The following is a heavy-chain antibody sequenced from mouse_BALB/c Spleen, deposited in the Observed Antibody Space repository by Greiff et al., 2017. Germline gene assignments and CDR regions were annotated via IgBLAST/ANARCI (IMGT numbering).Heavy chain of an antibody. J-gene: IGHJ2*01. V-gene: IGHV5-17*02. D-gene: IGHD2-13*01. CDR1: GFTFSSFG. CDR3: ARSAGVTTAPFDY. Sequence: EVHLVESGGGLVQPGGSRKLSCAASGFTFSSFGMHWVRQAPEKGLEWVAYISSGSSTIYYADTVKGRCTISRDNPKNTLFLQMTSLASEDTAMYDCARSAGVTTAPFDYWGQGTTLTVSS. CDR2: ISSGSSTI.